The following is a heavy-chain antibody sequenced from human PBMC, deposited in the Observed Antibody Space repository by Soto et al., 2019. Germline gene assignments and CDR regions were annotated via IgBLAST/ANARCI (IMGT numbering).Heavy chain of an antibody. Sequence: GGYLRLSCAASGFTFSSYAMSWVRQAPGKGLEWVSAISGSGGSTYYADSVKGRFTISRDNSKNTLYLQMNSLRAEDTAVYYCAKDAPLRGDYSAYFDYWGQGTLVTVS. CDR2: ISGSGGST. D-gene: IGHD4-17*01. V-gene: IGHV3-23*01. CDR3: AKDAPLRGDYSAYFDY. J-gene: IGHJ4*02. CDR1: GFTFSSYA.